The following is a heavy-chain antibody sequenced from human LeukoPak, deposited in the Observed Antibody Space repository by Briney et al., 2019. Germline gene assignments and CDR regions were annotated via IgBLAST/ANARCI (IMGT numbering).Heavy chain of an antibody. CDR3: VRSLPGTLLRGYGMDV. J-gene: IGHJ6*02. CDR1: GYTFTSYW. V-gene: IGHV5-51*01. Sequence: GESLTISCKTSGYTFTSYWIGWVRQTPGKGLECIGVIFPRDYDVGYSPSFQGQVTISADKSTHTAYLHWGSLKASDIAMYYCVRSLPGTLLRGYGMDVWGPGTTVTVS. CDR2: IFPRDYDV. D-gene: IGHD3-10*01.